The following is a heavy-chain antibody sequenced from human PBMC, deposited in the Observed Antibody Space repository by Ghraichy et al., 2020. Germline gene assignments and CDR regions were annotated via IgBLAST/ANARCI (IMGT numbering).Heavy chain of an antibody. Sequence: SENLSLTCAVSGAYVSSSFYHWSWIRQPPGKGLEWIGQIRDSDSKYNPSLRSRATISVDTSRNQFSLKLTSVTAADTAVYYCATYEVGGAGQGAWGQGTLVTVSS. D-gene: IGHD3-10*01. J-gene: IGHJ4*02. CDR1: GAYVSSSFYH. CDR2: IRDSDS. CDR3: ATYEVGGAGQGA. V-gene: IGHV4-61*01.